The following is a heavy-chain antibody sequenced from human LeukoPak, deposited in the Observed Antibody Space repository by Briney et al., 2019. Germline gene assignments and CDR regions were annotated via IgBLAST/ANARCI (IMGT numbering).Heavy chain of an antibody. CDR1: GFSLSGYW. J-gene: IGHJ4*02. Sequence: PGGSLRLSCAASGFSLSGYWMTWVRQAPGKGLEWVARLHADGVEQNYVDSVTGRFTMSRDNAKNSLDLQMNSLRVEDTAVYYCAKDPALVGATNDYFDYWGQGTLVTVSS. V-gene: IGHV3-7*01. CDR2: LHADGVEQ. D-gene: IGHD1-26*01. CDR3: AKDPALVGATNDYFDY.